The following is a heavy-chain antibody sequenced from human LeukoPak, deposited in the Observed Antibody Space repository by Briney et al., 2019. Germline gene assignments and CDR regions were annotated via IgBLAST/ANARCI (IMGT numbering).Heavy chain of an antibody. J-gene: IGHJ4*02. D-gene: IGHD6-19*01. CDR2: ISYDGSNK. Sequence: GGSLRLSCAASGFTFSNYAMHWIRQAPGKGLEWVAVISYDGSNKYYADSVKGRFTISRDNSKNTLYLQMNSLRAEDTAVYYCAIDSYSSGSYFDYWGQGTLVTVSS. CDR3: AIDSYSSGSYFDY. V-gene: IGHV3-30*04. CDR1: GFTFSNYA.